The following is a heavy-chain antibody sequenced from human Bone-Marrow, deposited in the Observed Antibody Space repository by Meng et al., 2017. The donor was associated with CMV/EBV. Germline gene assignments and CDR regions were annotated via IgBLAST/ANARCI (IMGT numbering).Heavy chain of an antibody. CDR2: IKSITDGGTT. Sequence: GESLKISCEASGFTFSKAWMSWVRQAVGKRLEWVGRIKSITDGGTTHYAAPVKDRFTISRDDSKNTLYLQMNSLKTEDTAVYYCIYDFWSGSIRSPDYWGQGTLVTVSS. CDR1: GFTFSKAW. V-gene: IGHV3-15*01. CDR3: IYDFWSGSIRSPDY. J-gene: IGHJ4*02. D-gene: IGHD3-3*01.